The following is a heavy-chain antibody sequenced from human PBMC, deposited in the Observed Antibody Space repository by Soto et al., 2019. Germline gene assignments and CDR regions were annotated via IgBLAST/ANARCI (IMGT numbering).Heavy chain of an antibody. V-gene: IGHV1-69*01. D-gene: IGHD2-15*01. CDR1: GETLNSNP. Sequence: QVQLVQSGAEVKKPGSSLKVSCKVFGETLNSNPIGWVRQAPGQGLEWVGGLVSLSDRTNYAQELQGRVTVTADGSTSTVYMELSNLKSDDTAVYYCARKSGRDCHSGGGCFSLDVWGQGRLITVSS. J-gene: IGHJ4*02. CDR3: ARKSGRDCHSGGGCFSLDV. CDR2: LVSLSDRT.